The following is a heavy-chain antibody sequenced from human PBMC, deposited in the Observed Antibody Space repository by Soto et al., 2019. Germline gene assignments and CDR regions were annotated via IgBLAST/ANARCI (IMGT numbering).Heavy chain of an antibody. CDR3: AMEQWLVGGGY. CDR2: ISYDGSNK. J-gene: IGHJ4*02. Sequence: QVQLVESGGGVVQPGRSLRLSCAASGFTFSSYGMHWVRQAPGKGLEWVAVISYDGSNKYYADSVKGRFTISRDNSKNTLYLQMNSLRAEDTVVYYCAMEQWLVGGGYWGQGTLVTVSS. D-gene: IGHD6-19*01. CDR1: GFTFSSYG. V-gene: IGHV3-30*03.